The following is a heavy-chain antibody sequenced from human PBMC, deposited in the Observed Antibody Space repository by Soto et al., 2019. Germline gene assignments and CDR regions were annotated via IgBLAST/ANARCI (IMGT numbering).Heavy chain of an antibody. V-gene: IGHV4-31*03. CDR1: GGSISSGGYY. D-gene: IGHD5-12*01. Sequence: QVQLQESGPGLVKPSQTLSLTCTVSGGSISSGGYYWSWIRQHPGKGLEWIAYIDYSGSTYYNPSLKSRVTISVDTSKNQFSLKLSSVNAADTAVYYCARRIVATIYYFDYWGQGTLVTVSS. J-gene: IGHJ4*02. CDR2: IDYSGST. CDR3: ARRIVATIYYFDY.